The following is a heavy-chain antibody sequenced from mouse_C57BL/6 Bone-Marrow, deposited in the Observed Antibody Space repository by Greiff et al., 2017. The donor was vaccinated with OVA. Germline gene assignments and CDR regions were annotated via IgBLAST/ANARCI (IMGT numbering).Heavy chain of an antibody. J-gene: IGHJ4*01. V-gene: IGHV1-53*01. D-gene: IGHD2-5*01. CDR1: GYTFTSYW. CDR2: INPSNGGT. Sequence: QVQLQQPGTDLVKPGASVKLSCKASGYTFTSYWMHWVKQRPGQGLELIGNINPSNGGTNYNEKFKSKATLTVDKSSSTAYMQLSSLTSEDSAVYYCARRDYSNSTMDYWGQGTSVTVSS. CDR3: ARRDYSNSTMDY.